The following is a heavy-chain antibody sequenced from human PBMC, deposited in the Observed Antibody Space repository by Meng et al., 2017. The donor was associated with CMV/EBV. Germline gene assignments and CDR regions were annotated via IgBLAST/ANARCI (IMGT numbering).Heavy chain of an antibody. CDR2: ISSSGSTI. V-gene: IGHV3-48*03. Sequence: GGSLRLSCAASGFTFSSYEMNWVRQAPGKGLEWVSYISSSGSTIYYADSVKGRFTISRDNAKNSLYLQMNSLRAEDTAVYYCARETTGTYDAFDIWGQGTMVTVSS. CDR3: ARETTGTYDAFDI. J-gene: IGHJ3*02. CDR1: GFTFSSYE. D-gene: IGHD1-1*01.